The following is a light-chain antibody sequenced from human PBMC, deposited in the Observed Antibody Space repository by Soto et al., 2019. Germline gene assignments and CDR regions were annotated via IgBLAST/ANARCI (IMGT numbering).Light chain of an antibody. CDR1: QGISSY. V-gene: IGKV1-8*01. CDR3: QQYYTYPYT. J-gene: IGKJ2*01. CDR2: AAS. Sequence: AIRMTQSPSSFSASTGDRVTITCRASQGISSYLAWFQQKPGKAPKLLIFAASTMQSGVPSRVSGSGAGTDFRLTLSCLQSEDFTTYSLQQYYTYPYTFGQGTKGEIK.